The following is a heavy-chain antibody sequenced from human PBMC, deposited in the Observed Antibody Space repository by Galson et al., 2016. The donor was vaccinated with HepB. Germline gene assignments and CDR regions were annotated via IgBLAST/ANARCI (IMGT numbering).Heavy chain of an antibody. V-gene: IGHV3-11*01. Sequence: SLRLSCAASGFTFGDYYMSWIRQPPGKGLEWVSFISTDGIRRHYGESVEGRFTVSRDNVKNSLYLHINNPRADDTAVYYCARVLSHGMDVWGQGTTVIVSS. CDR2: ISTDGIRR. CDR3: ARVLSHGMDV. CDR1: GFTFGDYY. J-gene: IGHJ6*02.